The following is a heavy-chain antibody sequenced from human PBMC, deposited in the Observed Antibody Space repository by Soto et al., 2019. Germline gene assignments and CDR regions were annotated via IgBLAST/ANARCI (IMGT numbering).Heavy chain of an antibody. Sequence: EVQLLESGGGLVQPGGSLRLSCAASGFTFSSYAMSWVRQAPGKGLEWVSAISGSGGSTYYADSVEGRFTISRDNSKNALYLQMNSLRAEDTAVYYCVKVSGGWYGKGVAAYWGHGTLVADAS. CDR2: ISGSGGST. D-gene: IGHD6-19*01. V-gene: IGHV3-23*01. CDR1: GFTFSSYA. CDR3: VKVSGGWYGKGVAAY. J-gene: IGHJ4*01.